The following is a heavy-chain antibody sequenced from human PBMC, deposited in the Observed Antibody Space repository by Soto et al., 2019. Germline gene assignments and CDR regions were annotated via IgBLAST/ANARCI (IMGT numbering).Heavy chain of an antibody. CDR3: AKDIGPQYEGLAPFDY. J-gene: IGHJ4*02. V-gene: IGHV3-23*01. D-gene: IGHD6-19*01. CDR2: ISTSGGST. CDR1: GFTFSSYA. Sequence: GSLKLSCAAYGFTFSSYAMSWVRQAPGKGLEWVSAISTSGGSTYYADSVKGRFTISRDNSKNTLYLQMNSLRAEDTAVYYCAKDIGPQYEGLAPFDYWGQGTLVTVSS.